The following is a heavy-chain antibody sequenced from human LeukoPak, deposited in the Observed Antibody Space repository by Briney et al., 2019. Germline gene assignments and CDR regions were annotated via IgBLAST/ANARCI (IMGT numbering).Heavy chain of an antibody. J-gene: IGHJ1*01. D-gene: IGHD2-15*01. V-gene: IGHV4-34*01. CDR2: INHSGST. CDR3: ARGDPGYCSGGSCYSPPIQH. CDR1: GGSFSGYY. Sequence: PSETLSLTCAVYGGSFSGYYWSWIRQPPGKGLEWIGEINHSGSTNYNPSLKSRVTISVDTSKNQLSLKLSSVTAADTAVYYCARGDPGYCSGGSCYSPPIQHWGQGTLVTVSS.